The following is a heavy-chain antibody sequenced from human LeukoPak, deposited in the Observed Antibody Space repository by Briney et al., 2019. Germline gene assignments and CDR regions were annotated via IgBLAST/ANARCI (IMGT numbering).Heavy chain of an antibody. J-gene: IGHJ4*02. CDR3: ARRYCSGGSCYFDY. Sequence: PSQTLSLTCTVSGGSISSGGYHWSWIRQHPGKGLEWIGYIYYSGSTYYNPSLKSRVTISVDTSKNQFSLKLSSVTAADTAVYYCARRYCSGGSCYFDYWGQGTLVTVSS. D-gene: IGHD2-15*01. CDR2: IYYSGST. V-gene: IGHV4-31*03. CDR1: GGSISSGGYH.